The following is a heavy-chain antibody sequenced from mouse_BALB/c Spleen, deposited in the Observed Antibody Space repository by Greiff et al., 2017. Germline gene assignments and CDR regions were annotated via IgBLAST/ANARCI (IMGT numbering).Heavy chain of an antibody. CDR3: ARSGSTMITTAPAY. CDR1: GYSFTDYN. V-gene: IGHV1S135*01. D-gene: IGHD2-4*01. J-gene: IGHJ3*01. CDR2: IDPYNGGT. Sequence: VHVKQSGPELVKPGASVKVSCKASGYSFTDYNMYWVKQSHGKSLEWIGYIDPYNGGTSYNQKFKGKATLTVDKSSSTAFMHLNSLTSEDSAVYYCARSGSTMITTAPAYWGQGTLVTVSA.